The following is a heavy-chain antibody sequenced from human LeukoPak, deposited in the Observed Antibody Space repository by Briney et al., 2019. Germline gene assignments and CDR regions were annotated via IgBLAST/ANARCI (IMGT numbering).Heavy chain of an antibody. D-gene: IGHD2-21*02. CDR3: ARRDCVGDCYSNWFDP. CDR1: GYTFTNYF. CDR2: INPRGGST. J-gene: IGHJ5*01. Sequence: ASVKVSCKASGYTFTNYFMHWVRQAPGQGLEWMGIINPRGGSTGYAQKFQGRITMTTDMSTRTVYMELRSLESADTAVYYCARRDCVGDCYSNWFDPWGQGTLVTVSS. V-gene: IGHV1-46*01.